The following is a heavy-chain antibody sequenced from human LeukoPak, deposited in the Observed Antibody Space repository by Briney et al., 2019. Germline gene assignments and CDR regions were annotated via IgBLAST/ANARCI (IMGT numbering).Heavy chain of an antibody. CDR2: INHSGST. D-gene: IGHD2-2*02. J-gene: IGHJ5*02. CDR3: ARGYCSSTSCYTYNLFDP. V-gene: IGHV4-34*01. CDR1: GGSFSGYY. Sequence: PSETLSLTCAVYGGSFSGYYWSWIRQPPGKGLEWIGEINHSGSTNYNPSLKSRVTISVDTSKNQFSLKLSSVTAADTAVYYCARGYCSSTSCYTYNLFDPWGQGTLVTVSS.